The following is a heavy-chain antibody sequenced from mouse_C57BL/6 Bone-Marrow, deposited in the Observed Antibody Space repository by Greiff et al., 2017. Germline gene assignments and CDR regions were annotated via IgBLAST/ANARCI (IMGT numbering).Heavy chain of an antibody. CDR1: GYTFTDYE. Sequence: VQLKQSGAELVRPGASVTLSCKASGYTFTDYEMHWVKQTPVHGLEWIGAIDPETGGTAYNQKFKGKAILTADKSSSTAYMKLRSLTSEDSAVYYCTMITRYFDVWGKGTTVTVSS. D-gene: IGHD2-4*01. J-gene: IGHJ1*03. V-gene: IGHV1-15*01. CDR2: IDPETGGT. CDR3: TMITRYFDV.